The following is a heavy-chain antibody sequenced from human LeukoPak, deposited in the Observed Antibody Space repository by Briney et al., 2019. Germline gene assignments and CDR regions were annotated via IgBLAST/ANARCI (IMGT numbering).Heavy chain of an antibody. CDR1: GFTFSSYA. Sequence: GGSLRLSCAASGFTFSSYAMSWVRQAPGKGLEWVSAISGSGGSTYYADSVKGRFTISRDNSKNTLYLQMNSLRAEDTAVYYCAKPALRNIVVVPADALDYWGQGTLVTVSS. CDR3: AKPALRNIVVVPADALDY. CDR2: ISGSGGST. D-gene: IGHD2-2*01. J-gene: IGHJ4*02. V-gene: IGHV3-23*01.